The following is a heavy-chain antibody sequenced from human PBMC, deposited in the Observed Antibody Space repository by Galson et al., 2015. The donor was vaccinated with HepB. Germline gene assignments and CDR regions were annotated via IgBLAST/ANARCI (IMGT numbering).Heavy chain of an antibody. CDR3: AREPLGGYYYDSSGYYLGSAFDI. Sequence: SVKVSCKASGYTFTSYGISWVRQAPGQGLEWMGWISAYNGNTNYAQKLQGRVTMTTDTSTSTAYMELRSLRSDDTAVYYCAREPLGGYYYDSSGYYLGSAFDIWGQGTMVTVSS. CDR2: ISAYNGNT. CDR1: GYTFTSYG. V-gene: IGHV1-18*01. J-gene: IGHJ3*02. D-gene: IGHD3-22*01.